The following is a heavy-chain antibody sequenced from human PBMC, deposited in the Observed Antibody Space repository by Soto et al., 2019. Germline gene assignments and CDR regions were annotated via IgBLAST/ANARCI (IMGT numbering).Heavy chain of an antibody. CDR2: IIPIFGTA. V-gene: IGHV1-69*13. CDR3: ARDVRHYSSSWYIWFDP. Sequence: GASVEVSCKASGGSFSSYAISWVRQDHGQGLEWMGGIIPIFGTANYAQKFQGRVTITADESTSTAYMELSSLRSEDTAVYYCARDVRHYSSSWYIWFDPWGQGTLVTVSS. CDR1: GGSFSSYA. J-gene: IGHJ5*02. D-gene: IGHD6-13*01.